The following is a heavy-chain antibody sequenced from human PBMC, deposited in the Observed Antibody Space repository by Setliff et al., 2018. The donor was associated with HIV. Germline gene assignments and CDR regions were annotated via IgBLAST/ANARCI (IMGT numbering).Heavy chain of an antibody. CDR2: IYYSGNT. D-gene: IGHD3-22*01. CDR1: GDSISSYF. CDR3: ARSLVPSGYYYGRHAFDI. J-gene: IGHJ3*02. V-gene: IGHV4-59*08. Sequence: SETLSLTCTVSGDSISSYFWSWIRQSPGKGLEWSGNIYYSGNTNYNPSFKSRVTISVDTSKNQFSLRVNSVTAADTAVYYCARSLVPSGYYYGRHAFDIWGQGTKVTVSS.